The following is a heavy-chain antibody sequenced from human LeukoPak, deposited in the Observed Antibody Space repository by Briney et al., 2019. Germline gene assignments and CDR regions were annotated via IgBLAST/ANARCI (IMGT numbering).Heavy chain of an antibody. CDR1: GFTFSSYA. CDR2: ISYDGSNK. D-gene: IGHD1-26*01. Sequence: GRSLRLSCAASGFTFSSYAMHWVRQAPGKGLEWVAVISYDGSNKYYADSVKGRFTISRDNSKNTLYLQMNSLRAEDTAVYYCASLEPEATSLYFDYWGQGTLVTVSS. CDR3: ASLEPEATSLYFDY. V-gene: IGHV3-30-3*01. J-gene: IGHJ4*02.